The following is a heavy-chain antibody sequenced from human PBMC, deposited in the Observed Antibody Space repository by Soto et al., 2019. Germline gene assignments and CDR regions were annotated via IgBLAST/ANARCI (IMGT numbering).Heavy chain of an antibody. CDR2: INPNSGDT. Sequence: SVKVSVKASGYTFTDYYMYWVRQAPGQGPEWMGGINPNSGDTNYELKFQGRVTVTRDTSISTAYLEVSGLRSDDTAVYYCARDPIGGGAPYYFDLWGQGTLVTVSS. CDR3: ARDPIGGGAPYYFDL. CDR1: GYTFTDYY. D-gene: IGHD3-10*01. V-gene: IGHV1-2*02. J-gene: IGHJ4*02.